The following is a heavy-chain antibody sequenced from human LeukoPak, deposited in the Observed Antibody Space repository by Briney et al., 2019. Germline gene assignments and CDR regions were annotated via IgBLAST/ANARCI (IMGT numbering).Heavy chain of an antibody. Sequence: GASVTVSCTASGYTFTSYGFSWVRQAPGQGLEWMGWISTYYGNTNYAQKLQDRVTMTTDTSTSTAYMELTSLRSDDTAVYYCARVYSTNYYGSGDRPFLFDYWGQGTVVTVSS. CDR2: ISTYYGNT. CDR1: GYTFTSYG. J-gene: IGHJ4*02. CDR3: ARVYSTNYYGSGDRPFLFDY. V-gene: IGHV1-18*01. D-gene: IGHD3-10*01.